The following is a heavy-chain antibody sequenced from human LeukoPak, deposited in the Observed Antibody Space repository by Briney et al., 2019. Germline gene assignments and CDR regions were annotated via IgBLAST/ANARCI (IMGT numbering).Heavy chain of an antibody. V-gene: IGHV3-30*18. Sequence: GGSLRLSCAASGSTFSSYGMHWVRQAPGKGLEWVAVISYDGSNKYYADSVKGRFTISRDNSKNTLYLQMNSLRAEDTAVYYCAKLLGIGSSWTFDYWGQGTLVTVSS. CDR3: AKLLGIGSSWTFDY. D-gene: IGHD6-13*01. J-gene: IGHJ4*02. CDR1: GSTFSSYG. CDR2: ISYDGSNK.